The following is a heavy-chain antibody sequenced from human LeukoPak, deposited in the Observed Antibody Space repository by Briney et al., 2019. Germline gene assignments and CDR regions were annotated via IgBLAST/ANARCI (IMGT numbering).Heavy chain of an antibody. CDR2: ISGSGVSA. CDR3: AKEAAIFGVVTGKLDY. CDR1: GFTFTSYA. V-gene: IGHV3-23*01. Sequence: GGSLRLSCTASGFTFTSYAMSWVRLAPGKGLEWVSAISGSGVSAYYADSVKGRFTISRDNSKNTLYLQMNSLRAEDTAVYYCAKEAAIFGVVTGKLDYWGQGTLVTVSS. J-gene: IGHJ4*02. D-gene: IGHD3-3*01.